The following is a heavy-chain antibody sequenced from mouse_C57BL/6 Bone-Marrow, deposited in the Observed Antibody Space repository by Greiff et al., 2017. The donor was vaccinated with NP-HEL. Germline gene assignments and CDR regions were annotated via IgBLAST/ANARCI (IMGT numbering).Heavy chain of an antibody. CDR3: ARGDGRDFDY. CDR1: GYTFTSYW. Sequence: QVQLQQPGAELVRPGTSVKLSCKASGYTFTSYWMHWVKQRPGQGLEWIGVIDPSDSYTNYNQKFKGKATLTVDTSSSTAYMQLSSLTSEDSAVYYCARGDGRDFDYWGQGTTLTVSS. D-gene: IGHD3-3*01. CDR2: IDPSDSYT. J-gene: IGHJ2*01. V-gene: IGHV1-59*01.